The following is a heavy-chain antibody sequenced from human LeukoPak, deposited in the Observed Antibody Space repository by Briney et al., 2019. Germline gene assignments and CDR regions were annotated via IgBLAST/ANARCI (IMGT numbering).Heavy chain of an antibody. J-gene: IGHJ4*02. V-gene: IGHV4-4*07. CDR1: GYSISSGYY. CDR3: ARDLTDYYELDY. CDR2: IYTSGST. Sequence: SETLSLTCTVSGYSISSGYYWSWIRQPAGKGLEWIGRIYTSGSTSYNPSLKRRVTMSVDTSKNQFSLKLSSVTAADTAVYYCARDLTDYYELDYWGQGTLVTVSS. D-gene: IGHD3-22*01.